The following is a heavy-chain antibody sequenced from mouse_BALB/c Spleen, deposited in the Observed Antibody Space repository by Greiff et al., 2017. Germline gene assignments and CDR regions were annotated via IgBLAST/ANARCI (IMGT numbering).Heavy chain of an antibody. CDR2: IYPYNGGT. CDR1: GYTFSDYN. Sequence: EVPLQQSGPELVKPGASVKISCKASGYTFSDYNMHWVKQSHGKSLEWIGYIYPYNGGTGYNQKFKSKATLTVDNSSSTAYMELRSLTSEDSAVYYCARVRRTGYFDYWGQGTTLTVSS. CDR3: ARVRRTGYFDY. V-gene: IGHV1S29*02. J-gene: IGHJ2*01. D-gene: IGHD2-14*01.